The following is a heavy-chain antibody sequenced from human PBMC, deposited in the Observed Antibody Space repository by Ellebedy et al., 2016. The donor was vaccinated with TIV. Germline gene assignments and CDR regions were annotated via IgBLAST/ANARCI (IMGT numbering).Heavy chain of an antibody. CDR3: ARGWSLDY. D-gene: IGHD1-26*01. CDR1: GFTFSSYT. Sequence: GGSLRLXXAASGFTFSSYTMNWVRQAPGKGLEWVSSISSSSSYIYYAGSVKGRFTISRDNAKNSLYLQMNSLRAEDTAVYYCARGWSLDYWGQGTLVTVSS. J-gene: IGHJ4*02. V-gene: IGHV3-21*01. CDR2: ISSSSSYI.